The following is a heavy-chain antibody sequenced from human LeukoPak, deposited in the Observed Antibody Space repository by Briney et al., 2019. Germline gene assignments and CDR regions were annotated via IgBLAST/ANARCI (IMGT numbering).Heavy chain of an antibody. CDR2: IYTSGST. J-gene: IGHJ4*02. D-gene: IGHD3-9*01. CDR1: GGSISSYY. Sequence: SETLSLTCFVSGGSISSYYWSWIRQPAGKGLEWIGRIYTSGSTNYNPSLKSRVTMSVDTSKNQFSLKLSSVTAADTAVYYCARDSGWDILTGYYFDYWGQGTLVTVSS. CDR3: ARDSGWDILTGYYFDY. V-gene: IGHV4-4*07.